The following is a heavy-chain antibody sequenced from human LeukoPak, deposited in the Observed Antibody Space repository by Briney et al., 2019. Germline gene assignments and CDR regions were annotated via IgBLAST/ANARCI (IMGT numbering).Heavy chain of an antibody. Sequence: PGGSLRLSCAASGFIFRNHGMHWVRQAPGKGLEWVTYFWYDGSEKYYADSVRGRFTISRDNSKNTVNLQMNSLRTEDTALYYCAKDLSSGWSFDSWGQGTLVTVSS. D-gene: IGHD3-22*01. CDR2: FWYDGSEK. CDR1: GFIFRNHG. J-gene: IGHJ4*02. CDR3: AKDLSSGWSFDS. V-gene: IGHV3-30*02.